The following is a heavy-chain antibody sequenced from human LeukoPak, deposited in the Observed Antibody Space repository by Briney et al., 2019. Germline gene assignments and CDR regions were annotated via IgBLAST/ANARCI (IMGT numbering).Heavy chain of an antibody. V-gene: IGHV5-51*01. CDR2: VYPGDSNT. CDR3: ARHLRGRGYDYYYGMDV. CDR1: GYSFTNYW. Sequence: GESLKISCKGSGYSFTNYWIGWVRQMPGKGLEWVGIVYPGDSNTRYSPSFQGQVTISADKSISTAYRQWSSLKASDTAMYYCARHLRGRGYDYYYGMDVWGQGTTVTVSS. J-gene: IGHJ6*02. D-gene: IGHD5-12*01.